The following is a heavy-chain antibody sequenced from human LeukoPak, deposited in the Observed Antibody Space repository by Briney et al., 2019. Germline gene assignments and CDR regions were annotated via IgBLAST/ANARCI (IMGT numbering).Heavy chain of an antibody. D-gene: IGHD4-17*01. CDR2: IYYSGST. V-gene: IGHV4-39*01. CDR3: ARCDGDYGFCLPYS. Sequence: PSETLSLTCTVSGGSISSTSYYWGWIRQPPGKGLEWVGSIYYSGSTYYNPSLKSRVTISVDTSKNQFSLKLSSVTAADTAAYYCARCDGDYGFCLPYSWGQGTMVTVSS. CDR1: GGSISSTSYY. J-gene: IGHJ3*01.